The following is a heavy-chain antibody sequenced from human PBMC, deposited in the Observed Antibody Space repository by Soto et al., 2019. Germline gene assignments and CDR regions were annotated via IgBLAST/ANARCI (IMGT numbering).Heavy chain of an antibody. J-gene: IGHJ6*02. D-gene: IGHD6-6*01. Sequence: SVKVSCKASGGSFSSYAISWVRQAPGQGLEWMGGIIPIFGTANYAQKFQGRVTITADESTSTAYMELSSLRSEDTAVYYCAREGYSSSSVGMDVWGQGTTVTVSS. CDR1: GGSFSSYA. V-gene: IGHV1-69*13. CDR3: AREGYSSSSVGMDV. CDR2: IIPIFGTA.